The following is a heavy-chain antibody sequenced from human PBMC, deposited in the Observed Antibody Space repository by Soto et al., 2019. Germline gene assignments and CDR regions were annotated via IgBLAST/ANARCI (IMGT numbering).Heavy chain of an antibody. Sequence: GGSLRLSCAASGFTYTRYSMNWVRQAPGKGLEWVSSISSTTNYIYYGDSMKGRFTISRDNAKNSLYLEMNSLRAEDTAVYYCARARSNSYYYGMDVWGQGTPVTVSS. CDR3: ARARSNSYYYGMDV. CDR1: GFTYTRYS. J-gene: IGHJ6*02. V-gene: IGHV3-21*06. CDR2: ISSTTNYI. D-gene: IGHD4-4*01.